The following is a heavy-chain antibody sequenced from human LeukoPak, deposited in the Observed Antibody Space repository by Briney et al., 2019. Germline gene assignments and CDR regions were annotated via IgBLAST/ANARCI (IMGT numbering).Heavy chain of an antibody. V-gene: IGHV4-59*07. CDR3: ARSAGHCRGGSCPPLRGFDP. Sequence: SDTLSLTCSVSGRSISNYYWSWIRQSPGKGLEWIGYMYYNGRNNYNPSLESRVTISEDMSKNQFSLRLTSVTAADTAVYCCARSAGHCRGGSCPPLRGFDPWGQGTLVTVSS. CDR2: MYYNGRN. J-gene: IGHJ5*02. CDR1: GRSISNYY. D-gene: IGHD2-15*01.